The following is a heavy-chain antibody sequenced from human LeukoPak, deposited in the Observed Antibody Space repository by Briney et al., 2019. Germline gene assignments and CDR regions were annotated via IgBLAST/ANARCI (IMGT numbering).Heavy chain of an antibody. CDR3: ARQTAYYYGSGSYYNRPYFDY. CDR1: GGSISSSSYY. J-gene: IGHJ4*02. CDR2: IYYSGST. D-gene: IGHD3-10*01. V-gene: IGHV4-39*01. Sequence: SETLSLTCTVSGGSISSSSYYWGWIRQPPGKGLEWIGSIYYSGSTYYNPSLKGRVTISVDTSKNQFSLKLSSVTAADTAVYYCARQTAYYYGSGSYYNRPYFDYWGQGTLVTVSS.